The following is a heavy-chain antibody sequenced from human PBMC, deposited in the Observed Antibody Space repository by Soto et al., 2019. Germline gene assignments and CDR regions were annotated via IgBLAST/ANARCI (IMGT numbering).Heavy chain of an antibody. CDR1: GGSVSSGSYY. J-gene: IGHJ4*01. CDR2: IYYTGNT. V-gene: IGHV4-31*03. Sequence: PSETLSLTCTVSGGSVSSGSYYWSWIRQHPGRGLEWIGYIYYTGNTYYNPSLKSRLAISVDTSKNQFSLKLTSVTAADTAVYYCARRPRSAYYHDLWGQGTLVTVSS. CDR3: ARRPRSAYYHDL. D-gene: IGHD3-3*01.